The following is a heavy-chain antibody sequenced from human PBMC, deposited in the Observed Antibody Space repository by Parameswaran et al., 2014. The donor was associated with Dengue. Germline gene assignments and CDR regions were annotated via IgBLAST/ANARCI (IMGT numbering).Heavy chain of an antibody. V-gene: IGHV3-73*01. Sequence: VRQMPGKGLEWVGRIRSKANSYATAYAASVKGRFTISRDDSKNTAYLQMNSLKTEDTAVYYCTRPTIAVAGRVYYYGMDVWGQGTTVTVSS. CDR2: IRSKANSYAT. CDR3: TRPTIAVAGRVYYYGMDV. J-gene: IGHJ6*02. D-gene: IGHD6-19*01.